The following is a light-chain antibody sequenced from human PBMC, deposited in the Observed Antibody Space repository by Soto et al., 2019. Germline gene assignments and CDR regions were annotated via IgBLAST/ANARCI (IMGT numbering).Light chain of an antibody. J-gene: IGKJ5*01. V-gene: IGKV1-33*01. Sequence: QKPGKAPNLLIYDASNWEIGVPARFSGSGSGTHFTFTISSLESEDIGTYYCQQHDIWPITFGRGTRLEIK. CDR2: DAS. CDR3: QQHDIWPIT.